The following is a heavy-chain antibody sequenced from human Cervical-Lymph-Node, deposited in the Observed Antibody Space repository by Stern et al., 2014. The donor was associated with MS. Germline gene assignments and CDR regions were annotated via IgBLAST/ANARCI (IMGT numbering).Heavy chain of an antibody. D-gene: IGHD3-22*01. Sequence: QLQLQESGPGLVKPSGTLSLTCAVSGGSISSTNWWSWVRQPPGTGLEWIGEIYHTGSTNYNPSLKSRVTISVDKSNNHLSLQLSSVTAADTAVYYCARGRSGRSGYGMDVWGQGTSITVSS. CDR2: IYHTGST. J-gene: IGHJ6*02. CDR3: ARGRSGRSGYGMDV. CDR1: GGSISSTNW. V-gene: IGHV4-4*02.